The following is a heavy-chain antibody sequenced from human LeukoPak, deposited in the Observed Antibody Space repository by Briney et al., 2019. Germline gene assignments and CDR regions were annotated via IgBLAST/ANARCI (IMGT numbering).Heavy chain of an antibody. CDR2: IYTSGST. V-gene: IGHV4-4*09. CDR1: GFTFSSYA. CDR3: ARLSSSWSAFNSYFDY. J-gene: IGHJ4*02. D-gene: IGHD6-13*01. Sequence: PGGSLRLSCAASGFTFSSYAMSWIRQPPGKGLEWIGYIYTSGSTNYNPSLKSRVTISVDTSKNQFSLKLSSVTAADTAVYYCARLSSSWSAFNSYFDYWGQGTLVTVSS.